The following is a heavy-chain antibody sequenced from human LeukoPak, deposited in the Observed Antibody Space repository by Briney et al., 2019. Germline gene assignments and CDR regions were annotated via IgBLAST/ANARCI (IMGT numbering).Heavy chain of an antibody. CDR1: GVSISSYY. Sequence: SETLSLTCAVSGVSISSYYWSWIRQPPGKGLEWIGYIYYSGSTNYNPSLKSRVTISVDMSKNQFSLKLNSVTAADTAVYYCARYTVTTGFAFDIWGQGTMVTVSS. CDR2: IYYSGST. CDR3: ARYTVTTGFAFDI. V-gene: IGHV4-59*01. D-gene: IGHD4-17*01. J-gene: IGHJ3*02.